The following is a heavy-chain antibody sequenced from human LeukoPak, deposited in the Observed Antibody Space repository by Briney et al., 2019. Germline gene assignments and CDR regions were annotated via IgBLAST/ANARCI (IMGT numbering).Heavy chain of an antibody. V-gene: IGHV4-59*01. D-gene: IGHD3-3*01. J-gene: IGHJ5*02. Sequence: SETLSLTCTVSGGSISSYYWSWIRQPPGKGLEWIGYIYYSESTNYNPSLKSRVTISVDTSKNQFSLKLSSVTAADTAVYYCARGGDSYDFWSVTNWFDPWGQGTLVTVSS. CDR3: ARGGDSYDFWSVTNWFDP. CDR2: IYYSEST. CDR1: GGSISSYY.